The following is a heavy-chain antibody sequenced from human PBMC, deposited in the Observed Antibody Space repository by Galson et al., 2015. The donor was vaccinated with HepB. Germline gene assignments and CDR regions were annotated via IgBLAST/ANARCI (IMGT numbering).Heavy chain of an antibody. Sequence: SLRLSCAASGFTFSSYGMHWVRQAPGKGLEWVAVIWYDGSNKYYADSVKGRFTISRDNSKNTLYLQMNSLRAEDTAVYYCARAPAILGYYYGMDVWGQGTTVTVSS. V-gene: IGHV3-33*01. D-gene: IGHD2-2*01. CDR1: GFTFSSYG. CDR2: IWYDGSNK. J-gene: IGHJ6*02. CDR3: ARAPAILGYYYGMDV.